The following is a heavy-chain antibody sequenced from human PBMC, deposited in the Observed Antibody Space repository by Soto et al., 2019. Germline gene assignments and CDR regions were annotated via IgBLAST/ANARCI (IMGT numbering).Heavy chain of an antibody. J-gene: IGHJ6*02. D-gene: IGHD3-10*01. V-gene: IGHV1-8*01. Sequence: QVQLVQAGAEVKKPGASVKVSCKASGYSLTNYDINWVRQATGEGLECLGWMNPSSVRTGYAQRFQGRVTMTRDNSISTAYTELTRLTSENRVMYYCTKTMVRGQPHMDVWGQGTTVTVSS. CDR3: TKTMVRGQPHMDV. CDR1: GYSLTNYD. CDR2: MNPSSVRT.